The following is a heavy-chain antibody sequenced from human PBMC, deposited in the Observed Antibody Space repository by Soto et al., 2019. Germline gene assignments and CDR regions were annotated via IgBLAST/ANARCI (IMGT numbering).Heavy chain of an antibody. V-gene: IGHV3-30-3*01. CDR3: VGASMWTGKGLEY. Sequence: PGGSLRLSYATSGFTFKSYTLHWVRQTPGRGLQWVAVISYDGSNKYYADPVRGRFTISRDNSNSTLYLQMNSLRADDSAVYYCVGASMWTGKGLEYWGQGALVTVSS. J-gene: IGHJ4*02. CDR1: GFTFKSYT. CDR2: ISYDGSNK. D-gene: IGHD3-10*02.